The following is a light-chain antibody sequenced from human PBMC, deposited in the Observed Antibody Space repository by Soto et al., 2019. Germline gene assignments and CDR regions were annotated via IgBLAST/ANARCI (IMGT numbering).Light chain of an antibody. V-gene: IGKV3-11*01. CDR2: DAS. J-gene: IGKJ3*01. CDR1: QSVSSY. CDR3: QQRSNWPLT. Sequence: ELVLTQSPATLSLSPGERATLSCRASQSVSSYLAWYQQKPGQAPRLLIYDASNRATGIPARFSGSGSGTDFTLTISSLEPADFAVYYCQQRSNWPLTFGPGTKVDIK.